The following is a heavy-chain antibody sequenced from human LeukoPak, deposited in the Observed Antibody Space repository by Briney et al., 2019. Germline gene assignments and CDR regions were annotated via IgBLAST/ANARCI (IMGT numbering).Heavy chain of an antibody. CDR1: GFTFSGYG. Sequence: GGSLRLSCAASGFTFSGYGMHWVRQAPGKGLEWVAFIRYDGSNKYYADSVKGRFTISRDNSKNTLYLQMNSLRAEDTAVYYCARYYYGSGRYDYWGQGTLVTVSS. CDR3: ARYYYGSGRYDY. D-gene: IGHD3-10*01. V-gene: IGHV3-30*02. J-gene: IGHJ4*02. CDR2: IRYDGSNK.